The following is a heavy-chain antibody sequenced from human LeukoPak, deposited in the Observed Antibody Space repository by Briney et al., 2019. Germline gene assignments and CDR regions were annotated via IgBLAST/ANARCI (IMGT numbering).Heavy chain of an antibody. V-gene: IGHV4-38-2*02. Sequence: SETLSLTCNVSGNSISSGYYWGWIRQPPGKGLEWIGSIHHSGSTYYNPSLKSRVTISVDTSKNQFSLKLSSVTAADTAVYYCARAGTFDYWGQGTLVTVSS. CDR3: ARAGTFDY. CDR2: IHHSGST. CDR1: GNSISSGYY. J-gene: IGHJ4*02.